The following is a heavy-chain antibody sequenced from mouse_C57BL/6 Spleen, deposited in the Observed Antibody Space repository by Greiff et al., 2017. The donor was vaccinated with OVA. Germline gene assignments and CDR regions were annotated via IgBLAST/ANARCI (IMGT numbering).Heavy chain of an antibody. CDR2: IYPRSGNT. Sequence: QVQLKESGAELARPGASVKLSCKASGYTFTSYGISWVKQRTGQGLEWIGEIYPRSGNTYYNEKFKGKATLTADKSSSTAYMELRSLTSEDSAVYFCARDYGSSYAYFDDWGQGTTLTVSS. J-gene: IGHJ2*01. CDR3: ARDYGSSYAYFDD. CDR1: GYTFTSYG. V-gene: IGHV1-81*01. D-gene: IGHD1-1*01.